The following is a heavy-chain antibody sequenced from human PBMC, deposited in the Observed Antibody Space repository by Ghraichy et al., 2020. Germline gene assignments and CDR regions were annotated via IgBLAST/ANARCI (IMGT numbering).Heavy chain of an antibody. Sequence: SETLSLTCTVSGVSISSNSLYWVWNRQSPGQELVWIRTFYYSGNIYSNPSLNSRVTISVHTSKKQFSLKLSSVTAADTAVYYCARHRGADLRFLEWSFDLWGQGTLVSVSS. D-gene: IGHD3-3*01. J-gene: IGHJ4*02. CDR1: GVSISSNSLY. CDR2: FYYSGNI. CDR3: ARHRGADLRFLEWSFDL. V-gene: IGHV4-39*01.